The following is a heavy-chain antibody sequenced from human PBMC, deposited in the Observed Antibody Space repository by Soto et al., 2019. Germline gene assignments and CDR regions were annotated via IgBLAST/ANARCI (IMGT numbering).Heavy chain of an antibody. Sequence: ASVKVSCKAIGYGFTRHYIHWVRQAPGQGLEWMGTIFPGGVNIAYAQKFQGRVTMTRDTSTSTVYMELSSLRSEDTAVYYCARGVVGATLGYWGQGTLVTVSS. CDR1: GYGFTRHY. D-gene: IGHD1-26*01. CDR3: ARGVVGATLGY. J-gene: IGHJ4*02. CDR2: IFPGGVNI. V-gene: IGHV1-46*03.